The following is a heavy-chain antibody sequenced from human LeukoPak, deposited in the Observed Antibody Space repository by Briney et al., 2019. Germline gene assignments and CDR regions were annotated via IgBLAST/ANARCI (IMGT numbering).Heavy chain of an antibody. CDR2: MNPNSGNT. J-gene: IGHJ4*02. CDR3: ARGSRGVIVGAGDY. Sequence: ASVKVSCKASGYTFTSYDINWVRRATGQGLEWMGWMNPNSGNTGYAQKFQGRVTMTRNTSISTAYMELSSLRSEDTAVYYCARGSRGVIVGAGDYWGQGTLVTVSS. CDR1: GYTFTSYD. V-gene: IGHV1-8*01. D-gene: IGHD1-26*01.